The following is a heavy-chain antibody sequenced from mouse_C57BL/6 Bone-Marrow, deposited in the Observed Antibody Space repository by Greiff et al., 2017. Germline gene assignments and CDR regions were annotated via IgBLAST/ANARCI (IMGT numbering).Heavy chain of an antibody. V-gene: IGHV1-59*01. Sequence: QVQLQQPGAELVRPGTSVKLSCQASGYTFTSYWMHWVKQRPGQGLEWIGVIDPSDSYTNYNQTFKGKATLTVDTSYSTAYMQHSRLTSEDSAVYYCERCPHSVYAMDYGGQGTSVTVSS. CDR3: ERCPHSVYAMDY. CDR1: GYTFTSYW. D-gene: IGHD2-12*01. J-gene: IGHJ4*01. CDR2: IDPSDSYT.